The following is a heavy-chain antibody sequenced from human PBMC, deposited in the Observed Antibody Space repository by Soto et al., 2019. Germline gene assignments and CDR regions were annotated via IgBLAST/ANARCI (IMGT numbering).Heavy chain of an antibody. J-gene: IGHJ4*02. V-gene: IGHV4-31*03. CDR3: ARVSNYDYVWGSYRRCPVFDY. Sequence: QVQLQESGPGLVKPSQTLSLTCTVSGGSISSGGYYWSWIRQHPGKGLEWIGYIYYSGSTYYNPSLKSRVTIAVDTSKNQFSLKLSSVTAADTAVYYCARVSNYDYVWGSYRRCPVFDYWGQGTLVTVSS. D-gene: IGHD3-16*02. CDR1: GGSISSGGYY. CDR2: IYYSGST.